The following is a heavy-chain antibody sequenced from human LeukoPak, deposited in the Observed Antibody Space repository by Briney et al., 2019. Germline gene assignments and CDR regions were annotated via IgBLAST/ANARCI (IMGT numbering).Heavy chain of an antibody. Sequence: GGSLTLSCAASGVTFSSYGMCWGWHPPPQGMELVSAISGSCGSTYYADSVKGRFTISRDNSKNTLYLQMNSLRAEDTAVYYCAKGFSVGFVGGAFDIWGQGKLVTVSP. J-gene: IGHJ3*02. CDR2: ISGSCGST. CDR1: GVTFSSYG. CDR3: AKGFSVGFVGGAFDI. V-gene: IGHV3-23*01. D-gene: IGHD2-15*01.